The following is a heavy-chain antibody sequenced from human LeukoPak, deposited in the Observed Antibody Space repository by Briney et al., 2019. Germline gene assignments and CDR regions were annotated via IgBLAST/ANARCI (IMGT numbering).Heavy chain of an antibody. CDR3: ARLRKGYCTNGVCYYTFFDY. Sequence: GSLRLSCAASGFTFSSYWMSWVRQAPGKGLEWVANIKQDGSEKYCVDSVKGRFTISRDNAKNSLYLQMNSLRAEDTAVYYCARLRKGYCTNGVCYYTFFDYWGQGTLVTVSS. CDR2: IKQDGSEK. V-gene: IGHV3-7*01. CDR1: GFTFSSYW. D-gene: IGHD2-8*01. J-gene: IGHJ4*02.